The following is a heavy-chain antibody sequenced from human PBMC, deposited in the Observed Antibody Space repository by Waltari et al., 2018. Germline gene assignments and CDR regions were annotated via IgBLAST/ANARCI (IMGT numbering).Heavy chain of an antibody. CDR2: VPLSLRPP. V-gene: IGHV3-7*01. J-gene: IGHJ5*02. Sequence: EGQPGACGAGGGQPGVARSRSVAASGFRLSHFCMTWVRQAPGKGLRLLASVPLSLRPPSCVVSVTVLFPLSRDTAQASVSLPMNSLRVADTAVYYCARCGGWDFWTVMDPWGQGTLVTVSS. CDR1: GFRLSHFC. CDR3: ARCGGWDFWTVMDP. D-gene: IGHD3-3*01.